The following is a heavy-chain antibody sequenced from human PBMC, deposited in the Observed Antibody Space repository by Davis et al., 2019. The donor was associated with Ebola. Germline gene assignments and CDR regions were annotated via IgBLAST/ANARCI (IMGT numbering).Heavy chain of an antibody. CDR2: INPNTGDA. CDR1: GYTFTVYY. Sequence: ASVKVSCKASGYTFTVYYIHWVRQAPGQGLEWVGRINPNTGDADYAQKFQGRVTMTTDTSISTAYMDLSSLRSDDTAVFYCMRELHGGEFNYWGQGTLVTVSS. V-gene: IGHV1-2*02. CDR3: MRELHGGEFNY. J-gene: IGHJ4*02. D-gene: IGHD3-16*01.